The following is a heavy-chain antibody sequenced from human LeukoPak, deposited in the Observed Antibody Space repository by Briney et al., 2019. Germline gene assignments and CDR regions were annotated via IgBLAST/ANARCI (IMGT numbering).Heavy chain of an antibody. J-gene: IGHJ5*02. CDR1: GGSISGSSYY. V-gene: IGHV4-39*07. CDR2: IYYSGST. CDR3: ARDGNDSSGYYYNRWFDP. Sequence: PSETLSLTCTVSGGSISGSSYYWGWIRQPPGKGLEWIGSIYYSGSTYYNPSLKSRVTISVDTSKNQFSLKLSSVTAADTAVYYCARDGNDSSGYYYNRWFDPWGQGTLVTVSS. D-gene: IGHD3-22*01.